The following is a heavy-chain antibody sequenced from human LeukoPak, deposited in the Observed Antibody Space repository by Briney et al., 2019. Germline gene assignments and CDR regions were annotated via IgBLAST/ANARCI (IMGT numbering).Heavy chain of an antibody. Sequence: ASVKVSCKASGGTFSSYTISWVRQAPGQGLEWVGGIIPIFGTSNYALKFQGRVTITADESTSTAYMELSSLRSEDTAVYYCASVTVAVAGRGYFDYWGQGTLVTVSS. CDR1: GGTFSSYT. CDR2: IIPIFGTS. J-gene: IGHJ4*02. D-gene: IGHD6-19*01. V-gene: IGHV1-69*13. CDR3: ASVTVAVAGRGYFDY.